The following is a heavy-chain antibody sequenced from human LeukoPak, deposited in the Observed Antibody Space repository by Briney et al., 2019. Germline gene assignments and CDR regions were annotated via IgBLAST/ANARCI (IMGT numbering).Heavy chain of an antibody. CDR1: GFTFNDYG. D-gene: IGHD3-10*01. V-gene: IGHV3-43*02. Sequence: GGSLRLSCAASGFTFNDYGMHWVRQAPGKRLEWVSLISGDGGTTYYADSVKGRFTISRDNSKSSLYLRMNSLRTEDTAFYYCAKDSGYGSGNAYYYYMDVWAKGTTVTVSS. CDR2: ISGDGGTT. CDR3: AKDSGYGSGNAYYYYMDV. J-gene: IGHJ6*03.